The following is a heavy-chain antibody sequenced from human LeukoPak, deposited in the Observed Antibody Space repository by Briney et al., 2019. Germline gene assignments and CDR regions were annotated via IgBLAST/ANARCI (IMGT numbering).Heavy chain of an antibody. CDR2: IYHSGST. J-gene: IGHJ4*02. Sequence: SETLSLTCTVSGYSISSGYYWGWIRQPPGKGLEWIGSIYHSGSTYYNPSLKSRVTISVDTSKNQFSLKLSSVTAADTAVYYCARDQGIVVVVAATHFDYWGQGTLVTVSS. CDR3: ARDQGIVVVVAATHFDY. V-gene: IGHV4-38-2*02. D-gene: IGHD2-15*01. CDR1: GYSISSGYY.